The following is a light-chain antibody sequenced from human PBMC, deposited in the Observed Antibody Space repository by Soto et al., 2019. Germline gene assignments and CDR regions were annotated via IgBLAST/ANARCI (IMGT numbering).Light chain of an antibody. CDR2: DAS. CDR3: QQCSDWPLFT. V-gene: IGKV3-15*01. J-gene: IGKJ5*01. CDR1: QSVSRY. Sequence: EIVMTQSPATLSVSPGETATLSCRASQSVSRYLAWYQHRPGQAPRLLIYDASTRATGIPARFSGSGSGTALSLTISGLQSEDFAVYSCQQCSDWPLFTFGQGTRLEIK.